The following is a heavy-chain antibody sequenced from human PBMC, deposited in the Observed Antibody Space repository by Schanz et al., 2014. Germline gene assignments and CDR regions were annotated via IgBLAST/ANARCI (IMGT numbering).Heavy chain of an antibody. V-gene: IGHV3-15*01. Sequence: EVQLVESGGGLVKPGGSLRLSCATSGFTLNNAWMNWVRQAPGKGLQWVARIKSKTDGGTRDYAAPVKGRFTISTDDSKNTGYLQRTSLQPEDTAVYYCPADLWFGAVWGVWWGQGTLVTVSS. CDR2: IKSKTDGGTR. D-gene: IGHD3-10*01. J-gene: IGHJ4*02. CDR3: PADLWFGAVWGVW. CDR1: GFTLNNAW.